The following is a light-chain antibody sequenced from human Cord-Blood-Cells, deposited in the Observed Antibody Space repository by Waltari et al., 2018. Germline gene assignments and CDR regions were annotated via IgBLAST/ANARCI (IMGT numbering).Light chain of an antibody. V-gene: IGLV3-25*03. CDR3: QSADSSGTYVV. Sequence: SYELTQPPSVSVSPGQTARINCPGDALPKTYAYWYQQKPGQAPVLVIYKDSGRPSGIPERFSGSSSGTTVTLTISGVQAEDEADYYCQSADSSGTYVVFGGGTKLTVL. J-gene: IGLJ2*01. CDR2: KDS. CDR1: ALPKTY.